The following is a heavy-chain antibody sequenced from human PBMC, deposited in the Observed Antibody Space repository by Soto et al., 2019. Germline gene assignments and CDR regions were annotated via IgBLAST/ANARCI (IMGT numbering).Heavy chain of an antibody. D-gene: IGHD2-2*01. V-gene: IGHV1-2*02. CDR1: GYTFTVYY. Sequence: QVQLVQSGAEVKKPGASVKVSCKASGYTFTVYYMHWVRQAPGQGLEWMGWINPNSGGTNYAQKFQGRVTMTRDTSISTAYMELSRLRSDDTAVYYCARGYCSSTSCHNWFDPWGQGTLVTVSS. J-gene: IGHJ5*02. CDR3: ARGYCSSTSCHNWFDP. CDR2: INPNSGGT.